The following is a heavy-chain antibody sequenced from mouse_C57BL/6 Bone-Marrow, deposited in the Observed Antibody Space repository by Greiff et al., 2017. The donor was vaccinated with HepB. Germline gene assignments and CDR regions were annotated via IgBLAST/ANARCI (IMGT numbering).Heavy chain of an antibody. CDR1: GYTFTSYG. D-gene: IGHD1-1*01. J-gene: IGHJ2*01. Sequence: VQLQESGAELARPGASVKLSCKASGYTFTSYGISWVKQRTGQGLEWIGEIYPRSGNTYYNEKFKGKATLTADKSSSTAYMELRSLTSEDSAVYFCARGAYYYGSSYPYYFDYWGQGTTLTVSS. CDR2: IYPRSGNT. CDR3: ARGAYYYGSSYPYYFDY. V-gene: IGHV1-81*01.